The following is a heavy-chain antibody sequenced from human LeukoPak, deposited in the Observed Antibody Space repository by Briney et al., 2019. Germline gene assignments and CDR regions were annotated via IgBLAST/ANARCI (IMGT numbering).Heavy chain of an antibody. Sequence: GASVKVSCKASGYTFTGYYMHWVRQAPGQGLEWMGWINPNSGGTNYAQKFQGRVTMTRDTSISTAYMELSRLRSDDTAVYYCARGNYDILTGYPTGYFDYWGQGTLVAVSS. V-gene: IGHV1-2*02. CDR3: ARGNYDILTGYPTGYFDY. CDR2: INPNSGGT. J-gene: IGHJ4*02. CDR1: GYTFTGYY. D-gene: IGHD3-9*01.